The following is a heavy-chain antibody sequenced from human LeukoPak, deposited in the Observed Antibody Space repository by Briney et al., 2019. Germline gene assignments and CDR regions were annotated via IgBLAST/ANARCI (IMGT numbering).Heavy chain of an antibody. CDR2: LHHSGST. CDR1: GYSITSTYW. V-gene: IGHV4-38-2*01. Sequence: SETLSLTCAVSGYSITSTYWWGWIRQTPGRGLEWIGSLHHSGSTSYSPSLKSRVTISVDTSKNQFSLRLSSVTAADTAVYYSARVGGDDCTGHYSVDYWGQGTLVTVSS. D-gene: IGHD3-22*01. J-gene: IGHJ4*02. CDR3: ARVGGDDCTGHYSVDY.